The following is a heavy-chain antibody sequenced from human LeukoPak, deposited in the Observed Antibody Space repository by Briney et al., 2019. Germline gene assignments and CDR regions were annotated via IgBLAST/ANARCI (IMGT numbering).Heavy chain of an antibody. Sequence: ASVTVSCKASGGTFSSHALSWVRQAPGQGLEWMGRIIPILGITDYVQKFQGRVTITADKSATTAYMELSSLRSEDTAMYYCARGYTGSPVGDYWGQGSLVIVSS. CDR1: GGTFSSHA. CDR3: ARGYTGSPVGDY. J-gene: IGHJ4*02. CDR2: IIPILGIT. D-gene: IGHD1-26*01. V-gene: IGHV1-69*04.